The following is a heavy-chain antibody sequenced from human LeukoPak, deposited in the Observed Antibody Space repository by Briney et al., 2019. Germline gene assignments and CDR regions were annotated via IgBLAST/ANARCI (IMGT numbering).Heavy chain of an antibody. J-gene: IGHJ2*01. D-gene: IGHD4-17*01. CDR1: GGSISSAGYY. Sequence: SETLSLTCAVSGGSISSAGYYWSWIRQPPGKGLEWIGYIYHSGSSYYNPSLKSRVTISVDRSKNQFSLKLSSVTAADTAVYYCARGQGDYDPSSFLDLWGRGTLVTVSS. CDR2: IYHSGSS. CDR3: ARGQGDYDPSSFLDL. V-gene: IGHV4-30-2*01.